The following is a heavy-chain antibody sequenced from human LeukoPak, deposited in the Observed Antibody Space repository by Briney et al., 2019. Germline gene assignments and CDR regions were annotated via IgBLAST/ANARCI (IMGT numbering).Heavy chain of an antibody. CDR2: INHSGTT. J-gene: IGHJ5*01. CDR3: ARGRGVVVRDWFDS. D-gene: IGHD2-15*01. CDR1: DASFNENY. V-gene: IGHV4-34*01. Sequence: PSETLSLTCAVYDASFNENYWTWIRQPPGKGLEWIGEINHSGTTNYNPSLKSRVTISTDTSKNQFSLDLNSVTAADTAVYYCARGRGVVVRDWFDSWGQGTLVTVSS.